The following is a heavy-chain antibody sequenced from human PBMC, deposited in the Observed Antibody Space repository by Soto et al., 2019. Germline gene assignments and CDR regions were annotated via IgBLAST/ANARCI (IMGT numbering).Heavy chain of an antibody. CDR1: GGLFSSYA. V-gene: IGHV1-69*01. CDR3: ARGGSGYVWFNEF. D-gene: IGHD3-22*01. Sequence: QEQLVQSGAEVKKSGSSVKVSCKDTGGLFSSYAVSWVRQAPGQGLEGMGGIIPVFDTVYYAQTFQGRVTITADESTNTAYMELSSLRSEDTAMYYCARGGSGYVWFNEFWGQGTLVTVSS. CDR2: IIPVFDTV. J-gene: IGHJ4*02.